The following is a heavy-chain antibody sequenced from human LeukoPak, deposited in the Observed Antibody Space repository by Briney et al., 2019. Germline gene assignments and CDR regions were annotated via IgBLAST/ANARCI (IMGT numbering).Heavy chain of an antibody. CDR1: GGSISSSSYY. CDR2: IYYSGST. J-gene: IGHJ4*01. CDR3: ARVLDYYVSGIYGFDY. V-gene: IGHV4-39*07. Sequence: RASETLSLTCTVSGGSISSSSYYWGWIRQPPGKGLEWIGSIYYSGSTYYNPSLKSRVTISVDTSKNQFSLKLRSVTAADTAMYYCARVLDYYVSGIYGFDYLGHGTLVTVSS. D-gene: IGHD3-10*01.